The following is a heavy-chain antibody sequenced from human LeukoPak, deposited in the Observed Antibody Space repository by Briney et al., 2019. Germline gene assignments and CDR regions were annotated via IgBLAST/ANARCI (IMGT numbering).Heavy chain of an antibody. J-gene: IGHJ3*02. CDR2: ISSSGNTI. CDR3: ASLARSPDALDI. Sequence: PGGSLRLSCAASGFTFSDYYMSWIRQAPGKGLEWVSYISSSGNTIYYAESVKGRFTISRDNAKNSLYLQMNSLRAQDTAVYYCASLARSPDALDIWGQATMVTVSS. V-gene: IGHV3-11*04. CDR1: GFTFSDYY.